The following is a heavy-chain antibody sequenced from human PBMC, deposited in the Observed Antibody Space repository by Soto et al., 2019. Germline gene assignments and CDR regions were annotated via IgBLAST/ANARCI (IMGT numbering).Heavy chain of an antibody. J-gene: IGHJ6*02. CDR3: ARDSRTARYYYYYGMDV. CDR2: INAGNGNT. Sequence: QVQLVQSGAEVKKPGASVKVSCKASGYTFTSYAMHWVRQAPGQRLEWMGWINAGNGNTKYSQKFQGRVTITRDTSASTAYMELSSLRSEDTAVYYCARDSRTARYYYYYGMDVWGQGTTVTVSS. CDR1: GYTFTSYA. D-gene: IGHD6-6*01. V-gene: IGHV1-3*01.